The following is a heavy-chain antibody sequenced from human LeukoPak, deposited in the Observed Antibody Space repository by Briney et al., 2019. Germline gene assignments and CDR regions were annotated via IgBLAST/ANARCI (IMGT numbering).Heavy chain of an antibody. Sequence: SETLSLTWTVSGGSISSSSYYWGWIRQPPGKGLEWIGSIYYSGSTYYNPSLKSRVTISVDTSKNQFSLKLSSVTAADTAVYYCARGLLTGTNPIYYFDYWGPGTLVTVSS. CDR1: GGSISSSSYY. CDR3: ARGLLTGTNPIYYFDY. J-gene: IGHJ4*02. D-gene: IGHD1-7*01. CDR2: IYYSGST. V-gene: IGHV4-39*07.